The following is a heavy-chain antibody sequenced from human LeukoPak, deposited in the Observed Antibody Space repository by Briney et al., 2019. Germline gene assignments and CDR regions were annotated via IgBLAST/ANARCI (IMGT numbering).Heavy chain of an antibody. CDR1: GFTFSNYG. J-gene: IGHJ6*02. V-gene: IGHV3-30*18. D-gene: IGHD1-26*01. Sequence: GGSLRLSCAASGFTFSNYGFHWVRQAPGKGLEWVAVIPYDGSNKYYADSVKGRFTFSRDNSKNTLYLQMNTLRAEDTAVYYCAKEVGYGMDVWGQGTTVTVSS. CDR2: IPYDGSNK. CDR3: AKEVGYGMDV.